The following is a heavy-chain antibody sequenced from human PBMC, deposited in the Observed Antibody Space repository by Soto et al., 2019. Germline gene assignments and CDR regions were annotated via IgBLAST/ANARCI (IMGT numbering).Heavy chain of an antibody. CDR3: AREWYSSSWSLDV. CDR1: GYTFTGYY. D-gene: IGHD6-13*01. CDR2: INPNSGGT. V-gene: IGHV1-2*04. J-gene: IGHJ6*02. Sequence: ASVKVSCKXSGYTFTGYYMHWVRQAPGQGLEWMGWINPNSGGTNYAQKFQGWVTMTRDTSISTAYMELSRLRSDDTAVYYCAREWYSSSWSLDVWGQGTTVTVSS.